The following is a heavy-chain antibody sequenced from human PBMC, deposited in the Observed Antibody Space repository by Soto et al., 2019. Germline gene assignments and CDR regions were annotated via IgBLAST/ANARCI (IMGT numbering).Heavy chain of an antibody. D-gene: IGHD3-22*01. CDR3: ARVDYYDSSGDYGY. J-gene: IGHJ4*02. CDR2: ISGYNGNT. Sequence: QVQLVQSGAEVKKPGASVKVSCKASGYTFTIYGISWVRQAPGQGLEWMGWISGYNGNTDYAQNLQYTVTLTTDASTSSVYMEPRSLRADDTAVYYCARVDYYDSSGDYGYWGQGTLINVSS. V-gene: IGHV1-18*04. CDR1: GYTFTIYG.